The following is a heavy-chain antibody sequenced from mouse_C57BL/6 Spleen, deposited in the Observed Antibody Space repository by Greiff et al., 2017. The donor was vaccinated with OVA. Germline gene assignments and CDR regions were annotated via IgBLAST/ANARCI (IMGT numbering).Heavy chain of an antibody. D-gene: IGHD1-1*01. J-gene: IGHJ3*01. CDR3: AAYYCSSYWFAY. V-gene: IGHV1-52*01. CDR2: IDPSDSET. Sequence: VQLQQPGAELVRPGSSVKLSCKASGYTFTSYWMHWVKQRPIQGLEWIGNIDPSDSETHYNQKFKDKATLTVDKSSSTAYMQLSSLTSEDSAVYDCAAYYCSSYWFAYWGQGTLLTVSA. CDR1: GYTFTSYW.